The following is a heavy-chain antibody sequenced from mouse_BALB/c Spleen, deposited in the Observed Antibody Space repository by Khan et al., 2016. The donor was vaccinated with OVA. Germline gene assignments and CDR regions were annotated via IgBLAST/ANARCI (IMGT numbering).Heavy chain of an antibody. Sequence: EVELVESGGGLVKPGGSLKLSCAASGFTFSDYCMYWVRQTPEKRLEWVATISDGGSYTYYPDSVKGRFTISRDDVKNNLYLQMSSLKSEDTAMYYCARGYYGDPFAYWGQGTLVTVSA. J-gene: IGHJ3*01. V-gene: IGHV5-4*02. D-gene: IGHD2-13*01. CDR2: ISDGGSYT. CDR3: ARGYYGDPFAY. CDR1: GFTFSDYC.